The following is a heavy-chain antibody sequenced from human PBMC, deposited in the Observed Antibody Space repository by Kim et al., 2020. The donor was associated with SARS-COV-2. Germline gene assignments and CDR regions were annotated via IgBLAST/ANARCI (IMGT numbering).Heavy chain of an antibody. CDR1: GGSISSSSYY. V-gene: IGHV4-39*01. Sequence: SETLSLTCTVSGGSISSSSYYWGWIRQPPGKGLEWIGSIYYSGSTYYNPSLKSRVTISVDTSKNQFSLKLSSVTAADTAVYYCARGVGDSSGYFDYWGQGTLVTVSS. CDR3: ARGVGDSSGYFDY. CDR2: IYYSGST. D-gene: IGHD3-22*01. J-gene: IGHJ4*02.